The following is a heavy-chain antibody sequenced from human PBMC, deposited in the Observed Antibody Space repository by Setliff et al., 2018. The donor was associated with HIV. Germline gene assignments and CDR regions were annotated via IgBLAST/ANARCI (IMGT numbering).Heavy chain of an antibody. CDR2: IMQDGSEK. D-gene: IGHD3-16*01. Sequence: GGSLRLSCAASGFTFSSHWMAWVRQAPGKGLEWVANIMQDGSEKFYVDSVKGRFTISRDNARTSLFLEMRSLRDEDTAVYLCANLWELGAWGQGTLVTVSS. V-gene: IGHV3-7*03. CDR3: ANLWELGA. CDR1: GFTFSSHW. J-gene: IGHJ5*02.